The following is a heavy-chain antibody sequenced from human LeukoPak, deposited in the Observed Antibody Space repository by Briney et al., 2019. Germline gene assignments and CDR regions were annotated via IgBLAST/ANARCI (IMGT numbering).Heavy chain of an antibody. D-gene: IGHD2-2*01. J-gene: IGHJ6*03. CDR2: IIPIFGTA. V-gene: IGHV1-69*05. Sequence: GASVKVSCKASGYTFSSYAISWVRQAPGQGLEWMGGIIPIFGTANYAQKFQGRVTITTDESTSTAYMELSSLRSEDTAVYYCARVRRTNCSSTSCTNYYYYMDVWGKGTTVTVSS. CDR1: GYTFSSYA. CDR3: ARVRRTNCSSTSCTNYYYYMDV.